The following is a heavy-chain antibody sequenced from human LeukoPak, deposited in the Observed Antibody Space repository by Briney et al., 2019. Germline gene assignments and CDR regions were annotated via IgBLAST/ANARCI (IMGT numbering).Heavy chain of an antibody. Sequence: PGGSLRLSCAASGFTFRTYGMHWVRQAPDKGLEWLTFIHYDGSVKYYADSVRGRFTISRDNSKNTLYLQMNSLRAEDTAVYYCASGRGSNGFLYFDYWSQGTLVTVSS. V-gene: IGHV3-30*02. CDR3: ASGRGSNGFLYFDY. CDR1: GFTFRTYG. CDR2: IHYDGSVK. J-gene: IGHJ4*02. D-gene: IGHD3-22*01.